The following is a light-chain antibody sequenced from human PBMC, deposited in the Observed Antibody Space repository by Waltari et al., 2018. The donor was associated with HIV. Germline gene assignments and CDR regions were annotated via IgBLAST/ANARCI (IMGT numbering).Light chain of an antibody. Sequence: QSALTQPPSVSGSPGQSVTISCTGPSSDVGYYNRVSWYQQPPGTAPKLMIFEVTNPPSGVPYRFSGAKSYNTASLTISGLQAEEEADYYCSSYTSSNTWVFGGGTKLTVL. CDR1: SSDVGYYNR. CDR3: SSYTSSNTWV. J-gene: IGLJ3*02. V-gene: IGLV2-18*02. CDR2: EVT.